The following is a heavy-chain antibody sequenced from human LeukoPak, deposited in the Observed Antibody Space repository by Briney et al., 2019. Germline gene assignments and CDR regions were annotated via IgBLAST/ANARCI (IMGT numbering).Heavy chain of an antibody. Sequence: ASVKVSCKASGYTFTSYYMHWVRQAPGQGLEWMGIINPSGGSTSYAQKFQVRVTMTRDMSTSTVYMELSSLRSEDTAVYYCVRDRSGAFDIWGQGTMVTVSS. CDR2: INPSGGST. J-gene: IGHJ3*02. V-gene: IGHV1-46*01. CDR3: VRDRSGAFDI. CDR1: GYTFTSYY.